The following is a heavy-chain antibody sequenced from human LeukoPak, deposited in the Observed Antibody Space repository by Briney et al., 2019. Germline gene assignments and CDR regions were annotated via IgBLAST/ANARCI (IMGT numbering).Heavy chain of an antibody. V-gene: IGHV1-69*13. CDR3: ARVRGGGMTPNVFDY. CDR2: IIPIFGTA. CDR1: GGTFSSYA. D-gene: IGHD2-15*01. J-gene: IGHJ4*02. Sequence: SVKVSCKASGGTFSSYAISWVRQAPGQGLEWMGGIIPIFGTANYAQKFQGRVTITADESTSTAYMELSSLRSEDTAVYYCARVRGGGMTPNVFDYWGQGTLVTVSS.